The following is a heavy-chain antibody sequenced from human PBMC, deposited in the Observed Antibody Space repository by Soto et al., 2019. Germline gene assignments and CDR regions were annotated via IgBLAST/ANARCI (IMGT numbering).Heavy chain of an antibody. Sequence: SETLSLTCAVSGYSISRVYYWGWVRQPPGKGLEWVGSVYHSGSAYYNPSLKSRVTISLDTSKNHFSLKLTSVTAADTAVYYCARDTSVGPWGQGTLVPVSS. CDR3: ARDTSVGP. CDR1: GYSISRVYY. D-gene: IGHD2-15*01. CDR2: VYHSGSA. V-gene: IGHV4-38-2*02. J-gene: IGHJ5*02.